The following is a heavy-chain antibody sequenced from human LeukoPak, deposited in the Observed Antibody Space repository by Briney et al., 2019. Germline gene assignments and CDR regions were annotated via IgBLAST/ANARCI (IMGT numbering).Heavy chain of an antibody. CDR1: GFTFSSYS. CDR3: ASGLNAPEYSSSSDYMDV. D-gene: IGHD6-6*01. J-gene: IGHJ6*03. CDR2: ISSSSSYI. Sequence: GGSLRLSCAASGFTFSSYSMNWVRQAPGKGLEWVSSISSSSSYIYYADSVKGRFTISRDNTKNSLYLQMNSLRAEDTPVYYCASGLNAPEYSSSSDYMDVWGKGTTVTVSS. V-gene: IGHV3-21*01.